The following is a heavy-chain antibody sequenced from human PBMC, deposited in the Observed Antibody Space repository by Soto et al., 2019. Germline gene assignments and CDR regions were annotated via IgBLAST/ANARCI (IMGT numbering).Heavy chain of an antibody. CDR2: IWYDGSKM. V-gene: IGHV3-33*01. D-gene: IGHD4-4*01. CDR1: GFTFSSYG. CDR3: ARYVGTSTVNGMDV. Sequence: QVQLVESGGGVVQPGRSLRLSCAASGFTFSSYGMHWVRQAPGKGLEWVAVIWYDGSKMYYIDSVKGRFTISRDNSKSTLYLQMNSLRDEDTAVYYCARYVGTSTVNGMDVWGQGTTVIVSS. J-gene: IGHJ6*02.